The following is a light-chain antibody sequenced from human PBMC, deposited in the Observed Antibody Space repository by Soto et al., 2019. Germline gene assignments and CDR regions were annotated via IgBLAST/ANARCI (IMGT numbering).Light chain of an antibody. CDR3: ETWDSNNWV. V-gene: IGLV4-60*02. CDR2: LEGSGTY. Sequence: QPVLTQSSSASASLGSSVKLTCTLSTGHSRYTIAWHQQQPGRAPRYLMKLEGSGTYNKGSGVPDRFSGSSSGADRYLTISSLQFEDEADYYCETWDSNNWVFGGGTKLTVL. CDR1: TGHSRYT. J-gene: IGLJ3*02.